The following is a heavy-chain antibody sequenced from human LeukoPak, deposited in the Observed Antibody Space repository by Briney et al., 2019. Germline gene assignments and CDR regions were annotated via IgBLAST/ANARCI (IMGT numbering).Heavy chain of an antibody. CDR1: GFTFSSYG. CDR3: AKEQFDY. Sequence: GGSLRLSCAASGFTFSSYGMHWVRQAPGKGLEWVAVISYDGSNKYYADSVKGRFTISRDNSKNTRYLQMNSLRAEDTAVYYCAKEQFDYWGQGTLVTVSS. J-gene: IGHJ4*02. V-gene: IGHV3-30*18. CDR2: ISYDGSNK.